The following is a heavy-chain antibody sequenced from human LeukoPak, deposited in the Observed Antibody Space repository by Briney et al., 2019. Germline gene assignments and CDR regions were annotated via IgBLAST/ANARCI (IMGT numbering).Heavy chain of an antibody. CDR3: ARDNYYDSSGYDAFDI. D-gene: IGHD3-22*01. V-gene: IGHV4-34*01. Sequence: PSETLSLTCAVFGGSFSGYYWTWIRQPPGKGLEWIGEINHSGSTNYNPSLKSRVTISVDTSNKQFSLKLTSVTAADTAVYYCARDNYYDSSGYDAFDIWGQGTMVTVSS. CDR1: GGSFSGYY. J-gene: IGHJ3*02. CDR2: INHSGST.